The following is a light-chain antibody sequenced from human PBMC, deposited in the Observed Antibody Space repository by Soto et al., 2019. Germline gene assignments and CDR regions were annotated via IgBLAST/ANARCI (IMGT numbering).Light chain of an antibody. CDR1: TGAVTSANY. CDR2: TTN. J-gene: IGLJ2*01. V-gene: IGLV7-43*01. Sequence: QTVVTQEPSLTVSPGGTVTLTCASSTGAVTSANYPSWFQQKPGQPPRTLIYTTNSRHSWTPARFSGSLLGGKAALTPSGAQPEDEADYYCLLYYGGAHLVFGGGTKLTVL. CDR3: LLYYGGAHLV.